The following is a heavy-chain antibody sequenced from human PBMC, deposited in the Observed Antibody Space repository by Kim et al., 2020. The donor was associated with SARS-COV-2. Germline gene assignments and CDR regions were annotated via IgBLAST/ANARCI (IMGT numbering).Heavy chain of an antibody. CDR3: ARDPRGDYAPYYFDY. J-gene: IGHJ4*02. D-gene: IGHD4-17*01. Sequence: DCVKGRFTISRDNSKNTLYLQMNSLRAEDTAVYYCARDPRGDYAPYYFDYWGQGTLVTVSS. V-gene: IGHV3-30*01.